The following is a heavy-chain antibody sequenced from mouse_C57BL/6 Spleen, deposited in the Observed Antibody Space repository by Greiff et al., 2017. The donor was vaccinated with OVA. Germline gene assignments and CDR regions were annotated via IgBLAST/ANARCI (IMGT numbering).Heavy chain of an antibody. J-gene: IGHJ3*01. CDR1: GFTFSNYW. Sequence: DVKLQESGGGLVQPGGSMKLSCVASGFTFSNYWMNWVRQSPEKGLEWVAQIRLKSDNYATHYAESVKGRFTISRDDSKSSVYLQMNNLRAEDTGIYYCTITGPWFAYGGQGTLVTVSA. CDR2: IRLKSDNYAT. D-gene: IGHD1-1*01. CDR3: TITGPWFAY. V-gene: IGHV6-3*01.